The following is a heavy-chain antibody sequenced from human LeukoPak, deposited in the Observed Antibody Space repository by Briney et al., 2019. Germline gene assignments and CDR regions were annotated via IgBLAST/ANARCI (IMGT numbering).Heavy chain of an antibody. J-gene: IGHJ4*02. D-gene: IGHD3-10*01. CDR1: GFTFSSYG. CDR2: IWYDGSNK. CDR3: ARDPPKLRGVMEY. Sequence: GGSLRLSCAASGFTFSSYGMHWVRQAPGKGLEWVAVIWYDGSNKYYADSVKGRFTISRDNSKNTLYLQMNSLRAEDTAVYYCARDPPKLRGVMEYWGQGTLVTVSS. V-gene: IGHV3-33*01.